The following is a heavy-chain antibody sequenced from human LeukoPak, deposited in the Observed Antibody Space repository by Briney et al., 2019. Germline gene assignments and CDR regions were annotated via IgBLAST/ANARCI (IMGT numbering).Heavy chain of an antibody. D-gene: IGHD1-26*01. CDR3: ARETNGGTYYNAFDI. CDR1: GGSISSYY. CDR2: IYYSGST. V-gene: IGHV4-59*01. J-gene: IGHJ3*02. Sequence: SETLSLTCTVSGGSISSYYWSWIRQPPGKGLEWIGYIYYSGSTNYNPSLKSRVTISVDTSKNQFSLKLSSVTAADTAVYYCARETNGGTYYNAFDIWGQGTMVTVSS.